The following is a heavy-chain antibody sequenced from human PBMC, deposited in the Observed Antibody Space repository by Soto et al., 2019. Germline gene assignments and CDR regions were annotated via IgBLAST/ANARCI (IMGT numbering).Heavy chain of an antibody. V-gene: IGHV4-59*01. CDR1: GGSISSYY. D-gene: IGHD3-10*01. Sequence: QVQLQESGPGLVKPSETLSLTCTVSGGSISSYYWSWIRQPPGKGLEWIGYIYYSGSTNYNPSLKSRVTISVDTSKNQFSLKLSSVTAADTAVYYCARDGGSNTVGWFDPWGQGTLVTVSS. CDR3: ARDGGSNTVGWFDP. CDR2: IYYSGST. J-gene: IGHJ5*02.